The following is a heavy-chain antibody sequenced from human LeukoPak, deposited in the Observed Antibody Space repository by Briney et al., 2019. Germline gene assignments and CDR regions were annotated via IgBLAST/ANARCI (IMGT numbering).Heavy chain of an antibody. CDR2: IYYSGST. J-gene: IGHJ4*02. CDR1: GGSISSFY. CDR3: ASYIRGLYGPIDY. Sequence: SETLSLTCTVSGGSISSFYWSWIRQPPGKGLEWIGSIYYSGSTYYNPSLKSRVTISVDTSKNQFSLKLSSVTAADTAVYYCASYIRGLYGPIDYWGQGTLITVSS. V-gene: IGHV4-39*07. D-gene: IGHD3-10*01.